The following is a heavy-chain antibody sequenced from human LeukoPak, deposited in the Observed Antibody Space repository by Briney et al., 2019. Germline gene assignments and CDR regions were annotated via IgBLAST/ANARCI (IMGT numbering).Heavy chain of an antibody. CDR1: GFTFSGDW. D-gene: IGHD6-13*01. CDR3: ARGTIAAPGTDY. Sequence: PGGSLRLSCAASGFTFSGDWMHWVRQAPGKGLEWVANLKQDGSEKHFADSVKGRFTISRDNAENSLYLQMNSLRAEDTAMYYCARGTIAAPGTDYWGQGTLVTVSS. CDR2: LKQDGSEK. V-gene: IGHV3-7*01. J-gene: IGHJ4*02.